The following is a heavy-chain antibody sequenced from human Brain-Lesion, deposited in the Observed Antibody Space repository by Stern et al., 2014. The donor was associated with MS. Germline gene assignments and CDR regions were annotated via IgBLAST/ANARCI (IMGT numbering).Heavy chain of an antibody. D-gene: IGHD3-10*01. Sequence: DQLVESGGAVVQPRRSLRLSCAASGLTFSSHGMHWVRLAPGKGLEWVAVVSYDGGSKNYADSVKGRFTISRDNSKNTLYLQMNSLRAEDTAVYYCATDRGLVWFGGLLYWGQGTQVTVST. CDR3: ATDRGLVWFGGLLY. CDR2: VSYDGGSK. CDR1: GLTFSSHG. V-gene: IGHV3-30*03. J-gene: IGHJ4*02.